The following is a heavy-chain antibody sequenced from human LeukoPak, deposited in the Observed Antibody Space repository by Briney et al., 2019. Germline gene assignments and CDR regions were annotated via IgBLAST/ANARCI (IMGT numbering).Heavy chain of an antibody. D-gene: IGHD1-26*01. Sequence: SETLSLTCTVSGGSISSYYWSWIRQPPGKGLEWIGYIYYSGSTNYNPSLKSRVTISVDTSKNQFSLKLSSVTAADTAVYYCARNTGSYSFDYWGQGTLVTVSS. CDR1: GGSISSYY. V-gene: IGHV4-59*01. CDR2: IYYSGST. J-gene: IGHJ4*02. CDR3: ARNTGSYSFDY.